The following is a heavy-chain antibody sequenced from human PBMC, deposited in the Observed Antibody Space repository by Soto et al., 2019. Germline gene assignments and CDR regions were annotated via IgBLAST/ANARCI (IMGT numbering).Heavy chain of an antibody. Sequence: ESRKSSCKGSGYGFTNYWIGWVRQVPGKGLEWMGLIYPGDSDTVYSPSFQGQVTISADKSINTAYLQWSSLKASDTAMYYCARQVPYSLGPQPDYWGQGTLVTVSS. D-gene: IGHD5-18*01. CDR3: ARQVPYSLGPQPDY. V-gene: IGHV5-51*01. J-gene: IGHJ4*02. CDR1: GYGFTNYW. CDR2: IYPGDSDT.